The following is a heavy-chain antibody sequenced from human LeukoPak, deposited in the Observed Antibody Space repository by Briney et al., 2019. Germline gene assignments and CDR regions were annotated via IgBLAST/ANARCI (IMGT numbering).Heavy chain of an antibody. D-gene: IGHD2-2*01. V-gene: IGHV1-2*02. J-gene: IGHJ4*02. CDR3: ARDCSSTSCSDY. Sequence: VASVKVSCKASGYTFTGYYMHWVRQAPGQGLEWMGWINPNSGGTNYAQKFQGRVTMTRDASISTAYMELRRLRSDDTAVYYCARDCSSTSCSDYWGQGTLVTVSS. CDR2: INPNSGGT. CDR1: GYTFTGYY.